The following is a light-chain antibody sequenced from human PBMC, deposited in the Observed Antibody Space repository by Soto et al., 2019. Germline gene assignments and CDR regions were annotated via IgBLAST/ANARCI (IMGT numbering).Light chain of an antibody. Sequence: EIVLTQSTGTLSLSPGERATLSCRASQSVSSSYLAWYQQKPGQAPRLLIYGASSRATGIPDRFSGSGSGTDFTLTISRLEPEDFAVYYCQQYGSSGYTFGQGTKLDSK. J-gene: IGKJ2*01. CDR2: GAS. V-gene: IGKV3-20*01. CDR3: QQYGSSGYT. CDR1: QSVSSSY.